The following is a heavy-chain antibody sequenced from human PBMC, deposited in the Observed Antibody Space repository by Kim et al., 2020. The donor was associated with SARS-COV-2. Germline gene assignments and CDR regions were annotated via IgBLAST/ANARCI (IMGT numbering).Heavy chain of an antibody. CDR2: ISYDGSNK. CDR1: GFTFSSYA. D-gene: IGHD6-19*01. V-gene: IGHV3-30-3*01. CDR3: AREEIAVDHYFDY. J-gene: IGHJ4*02. Sequence: GGSLRLSCAASGFTFSSYAMHWVRQAPGKGLEWVAVISYDGSNKYYADSVKGRFTISRDNSKNTLYLQMNSLRAEDTAVYYCAREEIAVDHYFDYWGQGTLVTVSS.